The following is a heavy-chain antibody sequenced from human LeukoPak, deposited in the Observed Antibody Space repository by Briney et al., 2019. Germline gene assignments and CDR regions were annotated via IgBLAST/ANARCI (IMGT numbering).Heavy chain of an antibody. CDR2: INPSGGST. Sequence: GASVKVSCKASGYTFTSYYMHWVRQAPGQGLEWMGIINPSGGSTSYAQKFQGRVTMTRDMSTSTVYMELSSLRSDDTAVYYCARGPDDSSGYYADYFDYWGQGTLVTVSS. CDR3: ARGPDDSSGYYADYFDY. V-gene: IGHV1-46*01. D-gene: IGHD3-22*01. CDR1: GYTFTSYY. J-gene: IGHJ4*02.